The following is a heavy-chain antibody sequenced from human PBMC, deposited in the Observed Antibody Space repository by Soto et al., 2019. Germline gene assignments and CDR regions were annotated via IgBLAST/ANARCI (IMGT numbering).Heavy chain of an antibody. D-gene: IGHD6-19*01. V-gene: IGHV4-39*02. J-gene: IGHJ4*02. CDR1: GDSISGRPYH. Sequence: SETLSLTCTVDGDSISGRPYHWGWIRQPPGKGLEWIGSIDDAAKVYYNPSLSGRATLFVDTSKNRFSLSLNSVTAADTAVYYCAIPPPIEVAGPDYWGQGTLVTVSS. CDR2: IDDAAKV. CDR3: AIPPPIEVAGPDY.